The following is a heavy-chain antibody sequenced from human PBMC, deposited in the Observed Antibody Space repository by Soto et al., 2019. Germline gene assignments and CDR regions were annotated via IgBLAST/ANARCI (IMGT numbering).Heavy chain of an antibody. CDR1: GYTFTSYY. J-gene: IGHJ6*02. D-gene: IGHD3-10*01. CDR2: INPSGGST. CDR3: ARDFSSPGYYYGMDV. Sequence: GASVKVSCKASGYTFTSYYMHWVRQAPGQGLEWMGIINPSGGSTSYAQKFQGRVTMTRDTSTSTVYMELSSLRSEDTAVYYCARDFSSPGYYYGMDVWGQGTTVTVSS. V-gene: IGHV1-46*01.